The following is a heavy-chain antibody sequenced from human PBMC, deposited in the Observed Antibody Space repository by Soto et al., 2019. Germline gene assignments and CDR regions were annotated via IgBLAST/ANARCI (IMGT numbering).Heavy chain of an antibody. D-gene: IGHD3-3*01. CDR2: ISYDGSNK. CDR3: ARDKRRSFGVVTRPYYYYGMDV. J-gene: IGHJ6*02. CDR1: GFTFSSYG. Sequence: PGGSLRLSCAASGFTFSSYGMHWVRQAPGKGLEWVAVISYDGSNKYYADSVKGRFTISRDNSKNTLYLQMNSLRAEDTAVYYCARDKRRSFGVVTRPYYYYGMDVWGQGTTVTVSS. V-gene: IGHV3-30*19.